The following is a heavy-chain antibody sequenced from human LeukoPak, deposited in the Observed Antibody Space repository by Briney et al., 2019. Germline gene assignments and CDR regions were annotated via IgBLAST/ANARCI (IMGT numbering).Heavy chain of an antibody. V-gene: IGHV3-66*02. CDR2: IYSDDRA. CDR1: GFTVRRNV. D-gene: IGHD1-14*01. Sequence: GGSLRLSCVASGFTVRRNVMSWVRQAPGKGLEWVSLIYSDDRAFCADSVKGRFTISRNNSKNTLFLQMSSLKPEDTAIYYCARDLAGFQEPRYYYYMDVWGKGTTVTVSS. CDR3: ARDLAGFQEPRYYYYMDV. J-gene: IGHJ6*03.